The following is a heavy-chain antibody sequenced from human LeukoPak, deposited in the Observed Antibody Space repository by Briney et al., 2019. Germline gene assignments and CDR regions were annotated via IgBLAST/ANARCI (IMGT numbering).Heavy chain of an antibody. J-gene: IGHJ4*02. CDR2: ISYTGTYI. CDR1: GVTFSGYN. V-gene: IGHV3-21*04. Sequence: GGSLRLSCAASGVTFSGYNMNWVRQAPGKGLEWVSSISYTGTYIYYADSVKGRFTISRDNAQNSLYLQMNSLRAEDTAIYYCVRDRGTYRPIDYWGQGTLVTVSS. CDR3: VRDRGTYRPIDY. D-gene: IGHD1-26*01.